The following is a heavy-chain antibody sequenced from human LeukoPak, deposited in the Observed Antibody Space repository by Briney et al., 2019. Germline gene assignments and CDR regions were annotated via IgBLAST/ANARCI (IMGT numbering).Heavy chain of an antibody. J-gene: IGHJ4*02. CDR3: AKGSSMTIAARLNY. Sequence: PGGSLRLSCAASGFTFSSYAMSWVRQAPGKGLEWVSAISESGVTTYYADSVKGRFTISRDNSKNTLYLQVNSLRAEDTAVYYWAKGSSMTIAARLNYWGQGTLVTVSS. D-gene: IGHD6-6*01. V-gene: IGHV3-23*01. CDR2: ISESGVTT. CDR1: GFTFSSYA.